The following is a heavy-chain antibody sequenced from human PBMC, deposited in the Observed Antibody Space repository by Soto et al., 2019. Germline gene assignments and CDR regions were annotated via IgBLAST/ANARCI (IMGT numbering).Heavy chain of an antibody. CDR3: ATSLVTSRTRVDY. CDR2: IYYTGST. J-gene: IGHJ4*02. Sequence: SETLSLTCTVSGGSIYTGGFYWSWIRQLPGKGLEWLGYIYYTGSTQYTPSHKSRLTISTDTSDNQFSLRLTSVTAADTAVYYCATSLVTSRTRVDYWGQGTLVTVSS. CDR1: GGSIYTGGFY. D-gene: IGHD1-26*01. V-gene: IGHV4-31*03.